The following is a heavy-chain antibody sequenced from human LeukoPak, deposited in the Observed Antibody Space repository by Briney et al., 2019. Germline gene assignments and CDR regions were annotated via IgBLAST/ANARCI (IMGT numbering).Heavy chain of an antibody. CDR3: ARDRSVGSGRWTPYYYYGMDV. V-gene: IGHV4-59*01. CDR2: IYYSGST. J-gene: IGHJ6*02. D-gene: IGHD3-10*01. CDR1: GFTFSSYW. Sequence: PGGSLRLSCAASGFTFSSYWMSWVRQAPGKGLEWIGYIYYSGSTNYNPSLKSRVTISVDTSKNQFSLKLSPVTAADTAVYYCARDRSVGSGRWTPYYYYGMDVWGQGTTVTVSS.